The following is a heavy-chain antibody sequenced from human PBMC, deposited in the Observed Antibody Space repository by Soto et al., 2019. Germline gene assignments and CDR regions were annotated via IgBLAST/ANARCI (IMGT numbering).Heavy chain of an antibody. CDR3: ANNLHYDSSAPGNYFDY. V-gene: IGHV1-69*13. Sequence: SVKVSCKASGGTFSSYAISWVRQAPGQGLEWMGGIIPIFGTANYAQKFQGRVTITADESTSTAYMELSSLRSEDTAVYYCANNLHYDSSAPGNYFDYWGQGTLVTVYS. CDR1: GGTFSSYA. CDR2: IIPIFGTA. D-gene: IGHD3-22*01. J-gene: IGHJ4*02.